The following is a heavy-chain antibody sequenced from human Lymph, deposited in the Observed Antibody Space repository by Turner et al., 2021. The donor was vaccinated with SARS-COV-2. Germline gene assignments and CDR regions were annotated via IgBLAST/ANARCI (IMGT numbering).Heavy chain of an antibody. CDR3: ARGLSGNYYFFDY. Sequence: VQPGRSLRLSCAASGFTFSSFAMHWVRQAPGKGLEWVALISYDGGNKYYADSVKGRFTISRDNSKNTLYLHMNSLRAEYTAVYYCARGLSGNYYFFDYWGQGTLVTVSS. V-gene: IGHV3-30-3*01. J-gene: IGHJ4*02. D-gene: IGHD1-26*01. CDR2: ISYDGGNK. CDR1: GFTFSSFA.